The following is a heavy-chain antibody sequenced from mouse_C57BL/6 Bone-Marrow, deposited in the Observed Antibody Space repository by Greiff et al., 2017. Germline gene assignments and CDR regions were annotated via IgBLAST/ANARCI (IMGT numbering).Heavy chain of an antibody. J-gene: IGHJ2*01. CDR3: AWSGY. Sequence: VKLQESGPELVKPGASVKLSCKASGYTFTSYDINWVKQRPGRGLEWIGWIYPRDGSTQYNEKFKGKATLTVDTSSSTAYMELHSLTSDDSAVYFCAWSGYWGQGTTLTVSS. D-gene: IGHD1-3*01. CDR2: IYPRDGST. V-gene: IGHV1-85*01. CDR1: GYTFTSYD.